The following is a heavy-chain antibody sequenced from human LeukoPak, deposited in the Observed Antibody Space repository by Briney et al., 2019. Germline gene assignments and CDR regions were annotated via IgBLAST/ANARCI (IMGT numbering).Heavy chain of an antibody. V-gene: IGHV3-9*01. J-gene: IGHJ4*02. Sequence: PGRSLRLSCAASGFTFDDYAMHWVRQAPGEGLEWVSGISWNSGSIGYADSVKGRFTISRDNAKNSLYLQMNSLRAEDTALYYCAKDIAGEMATPFDYWGQGTLVTVSS. CDR2: ISWNSGSI. CDR3: AKDIAGEMATPFDY. CDR1: GFTFDDYA. D-gene: IGHD5-24*01.